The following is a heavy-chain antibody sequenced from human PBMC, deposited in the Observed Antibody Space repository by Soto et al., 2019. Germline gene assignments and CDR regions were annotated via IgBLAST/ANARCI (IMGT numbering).Heavy chain of an antibody. V-gene: IGHV4-59*01. CDR1: GGSISDFS. CDR3: ARVGGLAARTFDY. Sequence: PSETLSLACTVSGGSISDFSWSWIRQPPGKGLEWIGYIYYSGSTNYNPSLKSRVTISVDTSKNQFSLNLRSMSPADTAVYYCARVGGLAARTFDYWGPGTLVTVSS. J-gene: IGHJ4*02. CDR2: IYYSGST. D-gene: IGHD6-6*01.